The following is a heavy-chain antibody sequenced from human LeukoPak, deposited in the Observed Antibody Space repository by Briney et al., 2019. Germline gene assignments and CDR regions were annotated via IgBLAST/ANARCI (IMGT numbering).Heavy chain of an antibody. Sequence: ASVKVSCKASGYTFTSYGISWVRQAPGQGVEWTGWISAYNGNTNYAQKLQGRVTMTTDTSTSTAYMELRSLRSDDTAVYYCARDHEPMKYYGTSDYWGQGTLVTVSS. D-gene: IGHD4/OR15-4a*01. CDR2: ISAYNGNT. CDR1: GYTFTSYG. CDR3: ARDHEPMKYYGTSDY. V-gene: IGHV1-18*01. J-gene: IGHJ4*02.